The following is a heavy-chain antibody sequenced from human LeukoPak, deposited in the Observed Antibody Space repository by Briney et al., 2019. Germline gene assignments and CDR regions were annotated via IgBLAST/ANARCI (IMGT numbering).Heavy chain of an antibody. Sequence: GGSLRLSCAASGFTFSSYSMNWVRQAPGKGLEWVSSISSSSSYIYYADSVKGRFTISRDNAKNSLYLQMNSLRAEDTAVYYCARDGRTYYDSSGYSYWGQGTLVTVSS. D-gene: IGHD3-22*01. CDR1: GFTFSSYS. J-gene: IGHJ4*02. CDR2: ISSSSSYI. CDR3: ARDGRTYYDSSGYSY. V-gene: IGHV3-21*01.